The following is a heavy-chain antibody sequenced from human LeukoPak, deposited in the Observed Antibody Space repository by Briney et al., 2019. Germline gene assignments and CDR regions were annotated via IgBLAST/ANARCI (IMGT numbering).Heavy chain of an antibody. V-gene: IGHV1-24*01. CDR1: GYTLTELS. J-gene: IGHJ4*02. Sequence: ASVKVSCKVSGYTLTELSMHWVRQAPGKGLEWMGGFDPEDGETIYAQKFQGRVTMTEDTSTDTAYMELSSLRSEDTAVYYCATELSGYCSSTSCYNYWVQGTLVTVSS. CDR3: ATELSGYCSSTSCYNY. D-gene: IGHD2-2*02. CDR2: FDPEDGET.